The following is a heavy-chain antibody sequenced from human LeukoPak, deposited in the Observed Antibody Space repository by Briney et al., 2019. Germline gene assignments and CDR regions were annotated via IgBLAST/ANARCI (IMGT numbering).Heavy chain of an antibody. CDR2: INTYNGNT. CDR3: ARGPRGDILTGYYSLYYFDY. CDR1: GYTFTSYG. Sequence: ASVKVSCKASGYTFTSYGISWVRQAPGQGLEWMGWINTYNGNTNYAQKLQGRVTMTTDTSTSTAYMELRSLRSDDTAVYYCARGPRGDILTGYYSLYYFDYWGQGTLVTVSS. V-gene: IGHV1-18*01. D-gene: IGHD3-9*01. J-gene: IGHJ4*02.